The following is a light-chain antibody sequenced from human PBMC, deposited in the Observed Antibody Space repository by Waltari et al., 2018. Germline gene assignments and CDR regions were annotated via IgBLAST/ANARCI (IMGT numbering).Light chain of an antibody. CDR2: GAS. J-gene: IGKJ2*01. Sequence: EIVLTQSPGTLSLSPGERATLSCRASQSVSSIYLAWYHQKPGQAPRLLIYGASSRATGIPDRFSGSGSGTDFTLTISRLEPEDVAVYYCQQYDSSPMYTFGQGTKLEIK. V-gene: IGKV3-20*01. CDR3: QQYDSSPMYT. CDR1: QSVSSIY.